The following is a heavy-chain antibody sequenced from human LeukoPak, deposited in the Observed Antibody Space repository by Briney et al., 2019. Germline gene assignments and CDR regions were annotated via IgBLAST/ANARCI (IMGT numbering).Heavy chain of an antibody. CDR1: GFTFSSYG. CDR3: ARDPASGWFDSDYYGMDV. Sequence: GGSLRLSCAASGFTFSSYGMHWVRQAPGKGLEWVSYISSSSSTIYYADSVKGRFTISRDNAKNSLYLQMNSLRAEDTAVYYCARDPASGWFDSDYYGMDVWGQGTTVTVSS. D-gene: IGHD6-19*01. CDR2: ISSSSSTI. J-gene: IGHJ6*02. V-gene: IGHV3-48*04.